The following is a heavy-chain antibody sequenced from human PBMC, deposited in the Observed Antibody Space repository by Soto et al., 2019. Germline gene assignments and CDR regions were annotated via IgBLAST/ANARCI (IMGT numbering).Heavy chain of an antibody. V-gene: IGHV3-72*01. CDR3: TRDYNWANDY. CDR1: GFTFSDHF. D-gene: IGHD1-20*01. Sequence: EVQLVESGGGLVQPGGSLRVSCAASGFTFSDHFMDWVRQAPGKGLEWIGRIRNKGSSYSTEYAASGEGRFTISREDSSNSLSLQMNSLKIEDTAVYYCTRDYNWANDYWGQGTLVTVSS. CDR2: IRNKGSSYST. J-gene: IGHJ4*02.